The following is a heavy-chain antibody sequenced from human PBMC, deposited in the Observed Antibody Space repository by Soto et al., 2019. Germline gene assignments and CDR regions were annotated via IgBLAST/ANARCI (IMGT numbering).Heavy chain of an antibody. V-gene: IGHV1-18*01. Sequence: GASVKVSCKASCYTFCHFYITWVRQAPVQGLEWMGAISPHNRNTNYAEKFRGRVTMTTDTSTTTAYMELRSLRSDDTAVYYCARDEGGYDILTGYYKAHHFDQWGQGALVTVSS. J-gene: IGHJ4*02. CDR3: ARDEGGYDILTGYYKAHHFDQ. CDR1: CYTFCHFY. D-gene: IGHD3-9*01. CDR2: ISPHNRNT.